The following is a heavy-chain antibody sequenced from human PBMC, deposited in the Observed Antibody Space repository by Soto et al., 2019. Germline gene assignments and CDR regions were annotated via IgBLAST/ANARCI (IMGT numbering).Heavy chain of an antibody. D-gene: IGHD3-10*01. V-gene: IGHV3-23*01. CDR1: GFLFSDYA. CDR3: AQDRALLWFPESSEAFDM. J-gene: IGHJ3*02. CDR2: ITGTGSAT. Sequence: EVQLLESGGGLVQPGGSLRLSCAASGFLFSDYAMSWVRQAPGKGLEWVASITGTGSATHHADSVKGRFIISRDNSENIVYLQMNSLRADDTAIYDCAQDRALLWFPESSEAFDMWGQGAMVTVAS.